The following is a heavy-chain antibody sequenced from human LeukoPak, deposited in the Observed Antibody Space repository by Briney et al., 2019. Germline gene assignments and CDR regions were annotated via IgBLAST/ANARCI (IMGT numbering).Heavy chain of an antibody. CDR2: ISSSSSYI. Sequence: PGRSLRLSCRGTGFRFGDYGLAWVRQAPGKGLEWVSSISSSSSYIFYADSVKGRFTISRDNAKKSLSLQMNSLRAEDMAVYYCARDRGEDYYGSGNYLRAFDIWGQGTMVTVSS. CDR1: GFRFGDYG. V-gene: IGHV3-21*01. CDR3: ARDRGEDYYGSGNYLRAFDI. J-gene: IGHJ3*02. D-gene: IGHD3-10*01.